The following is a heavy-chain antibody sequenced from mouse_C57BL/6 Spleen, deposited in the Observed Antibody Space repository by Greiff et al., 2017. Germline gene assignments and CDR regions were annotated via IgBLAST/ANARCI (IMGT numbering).Heavy chain of an antibody. CDR3: ARSIYYCGSGYFDV. CDR2: INPNNGGT. V-gene: IGHV1-18*01. Sequence: VQLQQSGPELVKPGASVKIPCKASGYTFTDYNMDWVKQSHGKSLEWIGDINPNNGGTIYNQKFKGKATLTVDKSSSTAYMELRSLTSEDTAVYYCARSIYYCGSGYFDVWGTGTTVTVSS. D-gene: IGHD1-1*01. J-gene: IGHJ1*03. CDR1: GYTFTDYN.